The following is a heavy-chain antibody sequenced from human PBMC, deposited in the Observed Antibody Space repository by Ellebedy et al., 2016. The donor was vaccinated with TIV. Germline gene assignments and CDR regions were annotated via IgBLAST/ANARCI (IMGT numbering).Heavy chain of an antibody. CDR2: IKQDGSVI. CDR1: GFTFSSYW. V-gene: IGHV3-7*03. CDR3: ASEMGTPISKYGMDV. D-gene: IGHD7-27*01. Sequence: GGSLRLSCAASGFTFSSYWMNWVRQAPGKGLEWVATIKQDGSVIYYGDSVNGRFTTSGDIAENLLYLQMNSLRAEDTAVYYCASEMGTPISKYGMDVWGRGTTVTVSS. J-gene: IGHJ6*02.